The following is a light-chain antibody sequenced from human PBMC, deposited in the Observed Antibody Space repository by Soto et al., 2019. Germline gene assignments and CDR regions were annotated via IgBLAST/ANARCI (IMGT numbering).Light chain of an antibody. J-gene: IGKJ1*01. Sequence: DIQMTQSPSSLSASVGDRVTITCRASQSISTYLNWYRHKPGKAPKFLIYGASRLQSGVPSRFSGSGSGTDFTLTISSLQPEDFATYYCQPSYSTPWTFGQGTKVEIK. V-gene: IGKV1-39*01. CDR3: QPSYSTPWT. CDR2: GAS. CDR1: QSISTY.